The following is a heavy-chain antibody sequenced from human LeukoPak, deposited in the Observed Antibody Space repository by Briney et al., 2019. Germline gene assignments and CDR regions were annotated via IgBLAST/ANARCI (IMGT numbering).Heavy chain of an antibody. CDR3: PRFQGYYDSSGYSTGY. Sequence: SETLSLTCTVSGGSISSSNYYWGWIRQPPGKGLEWIGNIYYSGSTYYNPSLKSRVTISVDTSNNQFSLKLSSVTAADTAVYYCPRFQGYYDSSGYSTGYWGQGTLLTVSS. CDR1: GGSISSSNYY. V-gene: IGHV4-39*07. J-gene: IGHJ4*02. D-gene: IGHD3-22*01. CDR2: IYYSGST.